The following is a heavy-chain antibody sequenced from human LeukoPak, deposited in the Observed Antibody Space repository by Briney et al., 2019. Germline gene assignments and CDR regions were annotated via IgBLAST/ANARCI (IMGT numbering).Heavy chain of an antibody. CDR3: ARDARHGIRGGIDY. CDR1: GGSISSYY. J-gene: IGHJ4*02. D-gene: IGHD3-10*01. V-gene: IGHV4-59*01. Sequence: SETLSLTCTVSGGSISSYYWSWIRQPPGKGLEWIGYIYYSGSTYYNPSLKSRVTISVDTSKNQFSLKLSSVTAADTAVYYCARDARHGIRGGIDYWGQGTLVTVSS. CDR2: IYYSGST.